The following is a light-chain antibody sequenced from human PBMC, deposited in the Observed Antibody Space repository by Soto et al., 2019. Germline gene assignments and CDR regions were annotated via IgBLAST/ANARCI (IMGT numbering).Light chain of an antibody. CDR3: QHYKSYSEA. CDR2: KAS. Sequence: DIQMTQSPSTLSATAGDRVTITCRASQSISAWLAWYQQKPGKAPKLLIYKASTLKSGVPSRFSGSGSGTEFTLTISSLQPDDFATYYCQHYKSYSEAFGQGTKVDIK. CDR1: QSISAW. J-gene: IGKJ1*01. V-gene: IGKV1-5*03.